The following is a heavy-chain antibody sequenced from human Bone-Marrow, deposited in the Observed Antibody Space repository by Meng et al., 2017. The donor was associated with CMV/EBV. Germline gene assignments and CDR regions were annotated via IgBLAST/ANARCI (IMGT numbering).Heavy chain of an antibody. D-gene: IGHD3-16*01. CDR1: GGTFSSYA. CDR2: IIPIFGTA. CDR3: ASTLGYYDYVWGSYWSS. V-gene: IGHV1-69*05. J-gene: IGHJ5*02. Sequence: SVKVSCKASGGTFSSYAISWVRQAPGQGLEWMGGIIPIFGTANYAQKFQGRVTITTDESTSTAYMELSSLRSEDTAVYYCASTLGYYDYVWGSYWSSWGQGTLVTVSS.